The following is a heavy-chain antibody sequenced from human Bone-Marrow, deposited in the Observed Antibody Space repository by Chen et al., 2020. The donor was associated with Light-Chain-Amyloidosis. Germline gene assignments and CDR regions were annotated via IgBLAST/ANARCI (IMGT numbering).Heavy chain of an antibody. CDR1: GGSISSSNW. D-gene: IGHD5-18*01. CDR2: IYQSGST. Sequence: QVQLQESGPGLVKPSGTLSLTCAVPGGSISSSNWWIWVRQPPGKGLEWIGEIYQSGSTNYNPSLKSRVTISVDKSKSQFSPKLSSVTAADTAVYYCARAPVDTSMVPNFFDYWGQGTLVSVSS. V-gene: IGHV4-4*02. J-gene: IGHJ4*02. CDR3: ARAPVDTSMVPNFFDY.